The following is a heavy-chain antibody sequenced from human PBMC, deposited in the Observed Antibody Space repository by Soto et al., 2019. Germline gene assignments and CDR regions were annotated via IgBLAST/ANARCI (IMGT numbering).Heavy chain of an antibody. CDR2: IIPIFGTA. D-gene: IGHD2-2*01. Sequence: RASVKVSCKASGGTFSSYAISWVRQAPGQGLEWMGGIIPIFGTANYAQKFQGRVTITADESTSTAYMELSSLRSEDTAVYYCARVVPAAMAAFDIWGQGTMVTVSS. CDR3: ARVVPAAMAAFDI. CDR1: GGTFSSYA. V-gene: IGHV1-69*13. J-gene: IGHJ3*02.